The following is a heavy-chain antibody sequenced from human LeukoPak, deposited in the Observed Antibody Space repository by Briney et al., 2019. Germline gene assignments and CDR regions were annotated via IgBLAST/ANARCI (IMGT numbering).Heavy chain of an antibody. D-gene: IGHD3-10*01. V-gene: IGHV1-3*03. CDR3: ARGGPHYYGSGSYPVDYMDV. Sequence: ASVKVSCKASGYTFTSYAMHWVRQAPGQRLEWMGWINAGNGNTKYSQEFQGRVTITRDTSASTAYMELSSLRSEDMAVYYCARGGPHYYGSGSYPVDYMDVWGKGTTVTVSS. CDR2: INAGNGNT. J-gene: IGHJ6*03. CDR1: GYTFTSYA.